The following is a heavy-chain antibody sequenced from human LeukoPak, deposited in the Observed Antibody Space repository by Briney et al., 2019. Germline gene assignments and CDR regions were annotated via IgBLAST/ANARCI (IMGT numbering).Heavy chain of an antibody. CDR2: IYSSGST. D-gene: IGHD1-26*01. CDR1: GGSISGSGYY. V-gene: IGHV4-39*01. CDR3: AKSGGYGLIDY. J-gene: IGHJ4*02. Sequence: SETLSLTCTVSGGSISGSGYYWGWIRQPPGKGLEWIGSIYSSGSTYYNASLQSRVTISIETSKNQISLRLNSVTAADTAMYYCAKSGGYGLIDYWGQGTLVTVSS.